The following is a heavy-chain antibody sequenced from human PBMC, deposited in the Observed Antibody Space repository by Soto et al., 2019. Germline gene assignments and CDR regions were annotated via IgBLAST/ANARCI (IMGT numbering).Heavy chain of an antibody. V-gene: IGHV3-23*01. CDR1: GFTFSSYA. Sequence: EVQLLESGGGLVQPGGSLRLSCAASGFTFSSYAMSWVRQAPGKGLEWVSAISGSGGSTYYADSVKDRFTISRDNSKNTLYLQMNSLRAEDTAVYYCAQVILDYGDYPSYFDYWGQGTLVTVSS. D-gene: IGHD4-17*01. J-gene: IGHJ4*02. CDR2: ISGSGGST. CDR3: AQVILDYGDYPSYFDY.